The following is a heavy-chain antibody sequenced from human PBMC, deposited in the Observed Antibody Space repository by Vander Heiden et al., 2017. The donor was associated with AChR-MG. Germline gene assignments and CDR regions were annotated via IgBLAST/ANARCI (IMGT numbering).Heavy chain of an antibody. CDR3: ARGTGVR. CDR2: MNPNSGNT. CDR1: GSTFTSYD. D-gene: IGHD1-1*01. Sequence: QVQLVQSGAEVKQPGASLKVSCKASGSTFTSYDTNWVRQATGQGLEWMGWMNPNSGNTGYAQKFQGRVTMTRNTSIRTAYMELSSLRSEDTAGYFCARGTGVRWGQGTLVTVSS. J-gene: IGHJ4*02. V-gene: IGHV1-8*01.